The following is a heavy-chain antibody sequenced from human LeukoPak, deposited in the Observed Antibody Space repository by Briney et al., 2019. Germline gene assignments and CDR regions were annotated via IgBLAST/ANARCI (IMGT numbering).Heavy chain of an antibody. V-gene: IGHV1-18*01. CDR1: GYTFTSYG. CDR2: ISAYNGNT. CDR3: ARGTYRYCSGGSCYSGFDY. Sequence: ASVKVSCKASGYTFTSYGISWVRQAPGQGLEWMGWISAYNGNTNYAQKLQGRVTMTTDTSTSTAYMEPRSLRSDDTAVYYCARGTYRYCSGGSCYSGFDYWGQGTLVTVSS. D-gene: IGHD2-15*01. J-gene: IGHJ4*02.